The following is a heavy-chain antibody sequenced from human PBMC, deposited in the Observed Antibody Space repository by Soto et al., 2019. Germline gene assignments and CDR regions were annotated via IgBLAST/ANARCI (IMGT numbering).Heavy chain of an antibody. J-gene: IGHJ4*02. Sequence: LSETLSLTCTVSGGCISSYYWSWIRQPPGKGLEWIGSIYHSGSTDYNPSIKSRVTISVDTSKNQFSLKLSSVTSADTAVYYCASAVGATSFFDYWGQGTLVTVSS. V-gene: IGHV4-59*08. CDR3: ASAVGATSFFDY. CDR1: GGCISSYY. D-gene: IGHD1-26*01. CDR2: IYHSGST.